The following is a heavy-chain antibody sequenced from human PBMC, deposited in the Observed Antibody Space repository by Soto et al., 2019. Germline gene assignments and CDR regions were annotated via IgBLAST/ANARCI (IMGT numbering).Heavy chain of an antibody. Sequence: QVHLVQSGAEVRKPGASVKVSCKASGYTFTKYGISWVRQAPGQGPEWMGWISASNGNTKYAQKLQGRVTMTTDTSTSIAYMELRSLRSDDTAVYYCARGAYVLQYFDWFSEGDPFDIWGQGTMVTVSS. J-gene: IGHJ3*02. D-gene: IGHD3-9*01. V-gene: IGHV1-18*01. CDR2: ISASNGNT. CDR1: GYTFTKYG. CDR3: ARGAYVLQYFDWFSEGDPFDI.